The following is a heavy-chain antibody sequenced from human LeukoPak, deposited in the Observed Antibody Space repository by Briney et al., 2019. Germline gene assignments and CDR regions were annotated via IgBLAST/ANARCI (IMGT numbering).Heavy chain of an antibody. Sequence: GGSLRLSCAASGSTFRRYAMHWVRQAPGKGLEWVSYITSSGSTIYYADSVKGRFTISRDNAKNSLYLQMNSLRDDDTALYYCARAAGGPYYFDYWGQGTLVSVSS. CDR1: GSTFRRYA. V-gene: IGHV3-48*02. CDR3: ARAAGGPYYFDY. D-gene: IGHD6-13*01. J-gene: IGHJ4*02. CDR2: ITSSGSTI.